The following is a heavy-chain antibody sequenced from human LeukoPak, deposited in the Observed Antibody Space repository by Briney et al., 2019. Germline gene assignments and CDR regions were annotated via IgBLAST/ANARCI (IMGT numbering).Heavy chain of an antibody. CDR3: AIGTVDTAMVTGAFDI. J-gene: IGHJ3*02. D-gene: IGHD5-18*01. CDR1: GGSFSSYA. Sequence: SVKVSCKASGGSFSSYAISWVRQAPGQGLEWMGGIIPIFGTANYAQKFQGRVTITADESTSTAYMELSSLRSEDTAVYYCAIGTVDTAMVTGAFDIWGQGTMVTVSS. V-gene: IGHV1-69*13. CDR2: IIPIFGTA.